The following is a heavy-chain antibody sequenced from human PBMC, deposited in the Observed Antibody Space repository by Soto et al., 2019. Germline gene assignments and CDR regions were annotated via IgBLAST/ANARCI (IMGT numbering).Heavy chain of an antibody. CDR2: FSAYNGNT. CDR1: GYSFTSYG. CDR3: AMDNGFGESDV. J-gene: IGHJ6*02. Sequence: QVPLVQSGAEVKKPGASVKVSCKASGYSFTSYGIGWVRQTPGQGLEWMGGFSAYNGNTNYAQKLQGRVTMTTDASTSTGYIELTSQRSDDTAGYYWAMDNGFGESDVWGPGGTRSVSS. V-gene: IGHV1-18*01. D-gene: IGHD3-10*01.